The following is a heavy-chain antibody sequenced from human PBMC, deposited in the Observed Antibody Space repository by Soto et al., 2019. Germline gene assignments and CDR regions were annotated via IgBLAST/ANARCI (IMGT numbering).Heavy chain of an antibody. CDR2: ISGSGGST. V-gene: IGHV3-23*01. CDR3: AKSPPDYDFWSGYPGTTYYYGMDV. CDR1: GFTFSSYA. J-gene: IGHJ6*02. D-gene: IGHD3-3*01. Sequence: PGGSLRLSCAASGFTFSSYAMSWVRQAPGKGLEGVSAISGSGGSTSYADSVQGRFTISRDNSKNTLYLQMNSLRAEDTAVYYCAKSPPDYDFWSGYPGTTYYYGMDVWAQGTTVTVSS.